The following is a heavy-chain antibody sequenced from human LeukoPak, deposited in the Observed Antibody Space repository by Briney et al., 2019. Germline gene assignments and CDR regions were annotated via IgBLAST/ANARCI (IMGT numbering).Heavy chain of an antibody. CDR2: INHSGST. CDR3: ARGLEDYVWGSYRL. CDR1: GGSFSGHY. J-gene: IGHJ4*02. V-gene: IGHV4-34*01. D-gene: IGHD3-16*02. Sequence: SETLSLTCAVYGGSFSGHYWSWIRQPPGKGLEWIGEINHSGSTNYNPSLKSRVTISVDTSKNQFSLKLSSVTTADTAVYYCARGLEDYVWGSYRLWGQGTLVTVSS.